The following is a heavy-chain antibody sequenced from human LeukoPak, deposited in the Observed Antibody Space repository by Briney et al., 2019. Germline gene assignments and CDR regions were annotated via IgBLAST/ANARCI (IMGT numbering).Heavy chain of an antibody. D-gene: IGHD1-26*01. CDR3: SRGVIVGTTRDY. CDR1: GFTFGDYA. CDR2: IRSKPYGGTT. Sequence: GGSLTLSCTASGFTFGDYAWSWVRQAPGKGLEWVSLIRSKPYGGTTEYAASVKGRFTITRDDSKSTAYLQMDSLKTEDTAVYYCSRGVIVGTTRDYWGQGTLVTVSS. V-gene: IGHV3-49*04. J-gene: IGHJ4*02.